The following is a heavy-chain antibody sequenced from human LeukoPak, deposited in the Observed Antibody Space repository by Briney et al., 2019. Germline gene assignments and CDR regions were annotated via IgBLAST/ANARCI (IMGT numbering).Heavy chain of an antibody. Sequence: ASETLTLIGAVHGGSYSGYYGSGIRQPPGKGLEWIGEINHSGSTNYNPSLKSRVTRSVDTSKNQFSLKLSSVTAADTAVYYCASASSPNNWFDPWGQGTLVTVSS. CDR3: ASASSPNNWFDP. J-gene: IGHJ5*02. V-gene: IGHV4-34*01. CDR2: INHSGST. CDR1: GGSYSGYY.